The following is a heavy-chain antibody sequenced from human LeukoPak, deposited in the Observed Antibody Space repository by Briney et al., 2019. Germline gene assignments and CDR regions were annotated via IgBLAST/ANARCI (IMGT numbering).Heavy chain of an antibody. D-gene: IGHD6-19*01. Sequence: GGPLRLSCEASGFTFNNYAMTWVRQAPGKGLEWVSGISGSGSHTYYEDSVKGRFTISRDNSKNTLHLQMNSLRGEDTAVYYCAKDQAQWPYSSDYWGQGTLVTVSP. J-gene: IGHJ4*02. CDR1: GFTFNNYA. CDR3: AKDQAQWPYSSDY. CDR2: ISGSGSHT. V-gene: IGHV3-23*01.